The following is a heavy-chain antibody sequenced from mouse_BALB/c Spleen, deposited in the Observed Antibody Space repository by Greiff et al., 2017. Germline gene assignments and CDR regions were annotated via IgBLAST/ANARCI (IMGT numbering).Heavy chain of an antibody. V-gene: IGHV5-9-3*01. CDR1: GFTFSSYA. D-gene: IGHD4-1*01. CDR2: ISSGGSYT. Sequence: EVHLVESGGGLVKPGGSLKLSCAASGFTFSSYAMSWVRQTPEKRLEWVATISSGGSYTYYPDSVKGRFTISRDNAKNTLYLQMSSLRSEDTAMYYCARVLDWDRAMDYWGQGTSVTVSS. J-gene: IGHJ4*01. CDR3: ARVLDWDRAMDY.